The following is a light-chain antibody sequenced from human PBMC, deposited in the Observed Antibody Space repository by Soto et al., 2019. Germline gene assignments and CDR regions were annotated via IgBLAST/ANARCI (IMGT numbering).Light chain of an antibody. Sequence: QSVLTQPRSVSGSPGQSVTISCTGTSSDVGGYNYVSWYQQHPGKAPKLMIYDVSKRPSGVPDRFSGSKSGNTASLTISGLQAEDEVNYYCCSYAGSYTYVFGTGTKVTAL. CDR2: DVS. V-gene: IGLV2-11*01. J-gene: IGLJ1*01. CDR3: CSYAGSYTYV. CDR1: SSDVGGYNY.